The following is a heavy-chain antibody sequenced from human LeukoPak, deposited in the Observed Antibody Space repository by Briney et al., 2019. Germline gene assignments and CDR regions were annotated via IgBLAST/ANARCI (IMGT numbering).Heavy chain of an antibody. V-gene: IGHV4-61*02. Sequence: ASETLSLTCTISGGSISSGSYYWSWIRQPAGKGLEWIGRIYTSGSTNYNPSLKSRVTMSVDTSKNQFSLKLSSVTAADTAAYYCARELGATLGQGTLVTVSS. CDR3: ARELGAT. J-gene: IGHJ5*02. CDR1: GGSISSGSYY. CDR2: IYTSGST. D-gene: IGHD3-16*01.